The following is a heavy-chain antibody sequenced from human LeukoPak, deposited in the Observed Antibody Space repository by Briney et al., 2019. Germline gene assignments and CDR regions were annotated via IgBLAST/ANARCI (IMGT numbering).Heavy chain of an antibody. J-gene: IGHJ6*03. CDR2: IWYDGSNK. V-gene: IGHV3-33*01. Sequence: PGGSLRLSCAASGFTFSSYGMQWVRQAPGKGLEWVAVIWYDGSNKYYADSVKGRFTISRDNSKNTLYLQMNSLRAEDTAVYYCARGAPLAAAGSYYYYYMDVWGKGTTVTVSS. D-gene: IGHD6-13*01. CDR3: ARGAPLAAAGSYYYYYMDV. CDR1: GFTFSSYG.